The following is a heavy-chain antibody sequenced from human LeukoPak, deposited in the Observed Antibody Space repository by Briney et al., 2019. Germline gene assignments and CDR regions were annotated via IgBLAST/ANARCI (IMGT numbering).Heavy chain of an antibody. V-gene: IGHV3-30*18. CDR3: AKEPFAYYYYGMDV. CDR2: ISYDGSNK. Sequence: GGSLRLSCAASGFTFSSYGMHWVRQAPGKGLEWVAVISYDGSNKYYADSVKGRFTISRDNSKNTLYLQMNSLRAEDTAVYYCAKEPFAYYYYGMDVWGQGTTVTVSS. CDR1: GFTFSSYG. J-gene: IGHJ6*02. D-gene: IGHD3-10*01.